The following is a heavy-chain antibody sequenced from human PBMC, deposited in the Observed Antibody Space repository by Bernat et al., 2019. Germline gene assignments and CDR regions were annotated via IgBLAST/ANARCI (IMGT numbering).Heavy chain of an antibody. D-gene: IGHD6-6*01. CDR1: GFTFSTYA. V-gene: IGHV3-30-3*01. Sequence: QVQLVESGGGVVQPGRSLRLSCTASGFTFSTYAMHWVRQAPCKGLEWVAVISYDGIVKYYADSVKGRFTISRDNSKNTLFLQMNSLRHEDTAVYYGARDKGYSSSSGSLGYWGQGTLVTVSS. CDR2: ISYDGIVK. CDR3: ARDKGYSSSSGSLGY. J-gene: IGHJ4*02.